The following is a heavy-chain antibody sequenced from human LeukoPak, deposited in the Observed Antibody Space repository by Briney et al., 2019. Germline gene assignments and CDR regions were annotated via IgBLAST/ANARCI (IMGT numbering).Heavy chain of an antibody. CDR1: GVSISSGGYY. CDR2: IYYSGST. V-gene: IGHV4-31*03. Sequence: SQTLSLTCTVSGVSISSGGYYWSWIRQHPGKGLEWIGYIYYSGSTYYNPSLKSRVTISVDTSKNQFSLKLSSVTAADTAVYYSARERSGYYDSSGYSSWVYLDYWGQGTLVTVSS. CDR3: ARERSGYYDSSGYSSWVYLDY. D-gene: IGHD3-22*01. J-gene: IGHJ4*02.